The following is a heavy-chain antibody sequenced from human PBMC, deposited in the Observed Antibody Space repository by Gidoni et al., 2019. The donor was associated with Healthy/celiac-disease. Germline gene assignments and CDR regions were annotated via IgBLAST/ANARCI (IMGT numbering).Heavy chain of an antibody. J-gene: IGHJ4*02. D-gene: IGHD3-9*01. CDR2: IWYDGSNK. Sequence: QVQLVESGGGVVQPGRSLRLSCAASGFTFSSYGMPWVRQAPGKGLEWVAVIWYDGSNKYYADSVKGRFTISRDNSKNTLYLQMNSLRAEDTAVYYCARDSASYYDILTGYYIGADYWGQGTLVTVSS. CDR3: ARDSASYYDILTGYYIGADY. CDR1: GFTFSSYG. V-gene: IGHV3-33*01.